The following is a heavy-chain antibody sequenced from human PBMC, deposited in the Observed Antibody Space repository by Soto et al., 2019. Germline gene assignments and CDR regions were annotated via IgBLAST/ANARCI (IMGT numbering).Heavy chain of an antibody. CDR2: MYYSGST. D-gene: IGHD3-16*01. V-gene: IGHV4-59*08. Sequence: QVQLQESGPGLVKPSETLSLSCSVSGGSISGHYWSWVRQTPGKGLEWIGYMYYSGSTNYNPSLKMRVTMSVDTSKNHFSLRLTSVTAADTAVYYCARGPYYDLIWNYYYMDVWGKGTTVTVSS. CDR3: ARGPYYDLIWNYYYMDV. CDR1: GGSISGHY. J-gene: IGHJ6*03.